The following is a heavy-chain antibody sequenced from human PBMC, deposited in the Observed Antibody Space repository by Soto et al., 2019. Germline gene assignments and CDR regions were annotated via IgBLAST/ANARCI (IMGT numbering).Heavy chain of an antibody. CDR1: GFTFSSYA. V-gene: IGHV3-23*01. J-gene: IGHJ6*02. CDR3: ATLIAAAGLYYYYGMDV. Sequence: PGGSLRLSCAASGFTFSSYAMSWVRQAPGKGLEWVSAISGSGGSTYYADSVKGRFTISRDNSKNTLYLQMNSLRAEDTAVYYCATLIAAAGLYYYYGMDVWDQGTTVTVSS. CDR2: ISGSGGST. D-gene: IGHD6-13*01.